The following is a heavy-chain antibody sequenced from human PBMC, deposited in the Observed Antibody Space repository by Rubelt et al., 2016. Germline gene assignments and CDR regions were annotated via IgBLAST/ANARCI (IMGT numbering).Heavy chain of an antibody. V-gene: IGHV4-34*01. CDR2: INHSGST. J-gene: IGHJ4*02. D-gene: IGHD4-17*01. Sequence: QVQLQQWGAGLLKSSETLSLTCAVYGGSFSGYYWSWIRQPPGKGLEWIGEINHSGSTNYNPSLKSRVTISVDTSKNQFSLKLSSVTAADTAVYYCASSLGSTVTTSSGYWGQGTLVTVSS. CDR1: GGSFSGYY. CDR3: ASSLGSTVTTSSGY.